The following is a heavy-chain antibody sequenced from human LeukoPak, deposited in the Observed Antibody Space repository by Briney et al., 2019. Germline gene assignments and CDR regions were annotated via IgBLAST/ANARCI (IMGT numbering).Heavy chain of an antibody. J-gene: IGHJ4*02. V-gene: IGHV4-39*01. CDR3: ARHLRNRMTTYFDS. CDR2: LSYSGRT. Sequence: PSETLSLTCTVPGGSTSSNTFYWGWIRQPPGKGLEWIGSLSYSGRTYYNPSLKSRVTMSADTSRRLFSLKLSSVIAADTAVYFCARHLRNRMTTYFDSWGQGSLVTVSS. CDR1: GGSTSSNTFY. D-gene: IGHD4-17*01.